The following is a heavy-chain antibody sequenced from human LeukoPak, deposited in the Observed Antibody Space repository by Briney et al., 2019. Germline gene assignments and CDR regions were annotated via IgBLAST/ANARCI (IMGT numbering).Heavy chain of an antibody. Sequence: SGRSLRLSCAASGFIFDDYAMHCVRQGPGKGLEWVSGISWSSGSIGYADSVKGRFTISRDNSKNSLYLQMNSLRAEDTALYYCAKDTSITIFGVVSSYYGMDVWGQGTTVTVSS. J-gene: IGHJ6*02. CDR3: AKDTSITIFGVVSSYYGMDV. D-gene: IGHD3-3*01. CDR2: ISWSSGSI. CDR1: GFIFDDYA. V-gene: IGHV3-9*01.